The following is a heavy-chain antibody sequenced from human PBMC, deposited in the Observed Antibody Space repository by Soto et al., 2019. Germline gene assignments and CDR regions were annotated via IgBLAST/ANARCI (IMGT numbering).Heavy chain of an antibody. V-gene: IGHV4-59*01. CDR1: GGSISSYY. CDR2: IYYSGST. J-gene: IGHJ4*02. CDR3: VAGSGWYGPLVY. D-gene: IGHD6-19*01. Sequence: QVQLQESGPGLVKPSETLSLTCTVSGGSISSYYWSWIRQPPGKGLEWIGYIYYSGSTNYNPSIKSRVAISVDTSKNQFSLKLSSVTAADTAVYYCVAGSGWYGPLVYWGQGTLVTVSS.